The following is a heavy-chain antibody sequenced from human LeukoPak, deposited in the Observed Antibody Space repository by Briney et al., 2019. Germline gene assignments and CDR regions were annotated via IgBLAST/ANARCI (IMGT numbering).Heavy chain of an antibody. CDR1: GYTFTGYY. D-gene: IGHD1-26*01. V-gene: IGHV1-2*06. J-gene: IGHJ6*03. Sequence: ASVKVSCKASGYTFTGYYMHWVRQAPGQGLEWMGRINPNSGGTNYAQKFQGRVTMTRDTSISTAYMELSRLRSDDTAVYYCAREGGVGPTAPTDCYSYQMDVWGKGTTVTVSS. CDR3: AREGGVGPTAPTDCYSYQMDV. CDR2: INPNSGGT.